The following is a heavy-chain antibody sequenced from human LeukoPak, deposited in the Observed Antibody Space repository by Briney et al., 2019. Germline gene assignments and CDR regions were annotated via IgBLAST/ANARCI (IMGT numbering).Heavy chain of an antibody. J-gene: IGHJ4*02. V-gene: IGHV3-33*01. CDR3: ARDPSGSGWSLNY. CDR1: GFNFGSDA. Sequence: PGRSLRLSCTASGFNFGSDAMHWVRQAPGKGLEWVAFIWYDGGNDHYADSVKGRFTISRDNSKNTVCLQMNSLRVEDTAVYYCARDPSGSGWSLNYWGQGTLVTVSS. CDR2: IWYDGGND. D-gene: IGHD6-19*01.